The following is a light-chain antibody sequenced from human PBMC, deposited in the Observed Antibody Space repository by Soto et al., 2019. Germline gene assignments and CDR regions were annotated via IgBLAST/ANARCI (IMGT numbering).Light chain of an antibody. J-gene: IGKJ4*01. Sequence: EIVLTQSPATLSLSPGERATLSCRASQSVSTYLAWYQQKPGQAPRLLIYNASNRATGIPARFSGSGSGTDFTLTISSLEPEDFAVYYCQQRSHWGVTFGGGTKVEIK. CDR1: QSVSTY. CDR2: NAS. V-gene: IGKV3-11*01. CDR3: QQRSHWGVT.